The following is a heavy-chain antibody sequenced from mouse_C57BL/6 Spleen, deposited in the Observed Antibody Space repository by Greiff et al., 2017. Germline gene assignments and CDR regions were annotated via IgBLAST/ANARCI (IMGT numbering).Heavy chain of an antibody. CDR2: IHPNSGST. Sequence: QLQQPGAELVKPGASVKLSCKASGYTFTSYWMHWVKQRPGQGLEWIGMIHPNSGSTNYNEKFKSKATLTVDKSSSTAYMQLSSLTSEDSAVYYCARYADYDEAMDYWGQGTSVTVSS. D-gene: IGHD2-4*01. V-gene: IGHV1-64*01. CDR1: GYTFTSYW. J-gene: IGHJ4*01. CDR3: ARYADYDEAMDY.